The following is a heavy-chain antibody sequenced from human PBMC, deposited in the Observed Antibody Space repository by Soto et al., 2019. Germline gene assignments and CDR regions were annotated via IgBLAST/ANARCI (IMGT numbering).Heavy chain of an antibody. CDR3: AKDGFRIAAPFVY. D-gene: IGHD6-13*01. J-gene: IGHJ4*02. CDR2: ISGSGGST. V-gene: IGHV3-23*01. Sequence: GGSLRLSCAASGFTFSSYAMSWVRQAPGKGLEWVSGISGSGGSTYADSVKGRFTISRDNSKNTLYLQMNGLRAEDTAVYYCAKDGFRIAAPFVYWGQGTLVTVSS. CDR1: GFTFSSYA.